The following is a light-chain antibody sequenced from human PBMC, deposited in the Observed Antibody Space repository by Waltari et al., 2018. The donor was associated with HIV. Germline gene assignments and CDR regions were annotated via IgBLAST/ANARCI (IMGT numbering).Light chain of an antibody. Sequence: IQMTQSPSYVSVSVGGGVSITRRASQNIGRSLAWYQLMPGKAPKLLVYEASRLNDGVPARFRATGSRSNFTLDINNLQSEDFAIYVCQQASSFPHTFG. CDR1: QNIGRS. J-gene: IGKJ2*01. V-gene: IGKV1-12*01. CDR3: QQASSFPHT. CDR2: EAS.